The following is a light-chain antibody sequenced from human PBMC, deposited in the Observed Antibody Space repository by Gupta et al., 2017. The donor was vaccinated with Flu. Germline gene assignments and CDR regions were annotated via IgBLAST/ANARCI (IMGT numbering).Light chain of an antibody. J-gene: IGLJ1*01. CDR2: KDS. CDR3: QSADSSGTYYV. CDR1: ALPKKY. Sequence: YELTQPPSVSVSPGQTARITCSGDALPKKYAYWYQQKPGQAPVLVMYKDSERPSGIPERFSGSSSETTVTLTISGVQAEDEADYYCQSADSSGTYYVFGTGTKVTVL. V-gene: IGLV3-25*03.